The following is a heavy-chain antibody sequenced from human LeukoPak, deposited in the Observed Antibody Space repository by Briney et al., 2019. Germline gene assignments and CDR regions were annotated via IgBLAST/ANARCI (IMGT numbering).Heavy chain of an antibody. V-gene: IGHV4-61*02. CDR1: GGSITSDNYY. J-gene: IGHJ4*02. D-gene: IGHD5-12*01. CDR2: IYTSGST. CDR3: ARGGDAAPFDF. Sequence: SQTLSLTCTVSGGSITSDNYYWSWIRQPAGKGLEWIGRIYTSGSTNYNPSLKSRVTISGDTSKNQFSLKLNSVTAADTAVYYCARGGDAAPFDFWGQGTLVTVSS.